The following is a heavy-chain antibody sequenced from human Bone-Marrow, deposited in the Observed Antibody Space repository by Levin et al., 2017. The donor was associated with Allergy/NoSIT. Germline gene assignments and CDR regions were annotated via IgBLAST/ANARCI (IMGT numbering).Heavy chain of an antibody. D-gene: IGHD2-2*01. CDR1: GFTFDDYA. J-gene: IGHJ4*02. V-gene: IGHV3-9*01. CDR3: AKDHCSSTSCYEDY. CDR2: ISWNSGSI. Sequence: PGESLKISCAASGFTFDDYAMHWVRQAPGKGLEWVSGISWNSGSIGYADSVKGRFTISRDNAKNSLYLQMNSLRAEDTALYYCAKDHCSSTSCYEDYWGQGTLVTVSS.